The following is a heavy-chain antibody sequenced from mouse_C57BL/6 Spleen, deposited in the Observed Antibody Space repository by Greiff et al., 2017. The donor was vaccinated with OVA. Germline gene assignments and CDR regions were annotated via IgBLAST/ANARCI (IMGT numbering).Heavy chain of an antibody. V-gene: IGHV1-81*01. Sequence: QVHVKQSGAELARPGASVKLSCKASGYTFTSYGISWVKQRTGQGLEWIGEIYPRSGNTYYNEKFKGKATLTADKSSSTAYMELRSLTSEDSAVYFCARSTTVGDAMDYWGQGTSVTVSS. D-gene: IGHD1-1*01. CDR1: GYTFTSYG. CDR2: IYPRSGNT. J-gene: IGHJ4*01. CDR3: ARSTTVGDAMDY.